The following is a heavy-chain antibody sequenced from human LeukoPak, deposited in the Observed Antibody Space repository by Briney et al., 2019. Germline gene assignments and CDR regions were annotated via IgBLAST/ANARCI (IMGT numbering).Heavy chain of an antibody. CDR1: GFTFSSYA. J-gene: IGHJ6*02. Sequence: GGSLRLSCAASGFTFSSYAMSWVRQAPGKGLEWVANIKQDGSEKYYVDSVKGRFTISRDNAKNSLYLQMNSLRAEDTAVYYCARDPRDVWGQGTTVTVSS. CDR2: IKQDGSEK. CDR3: ARDPRDV. V-gene: IGHV3-7*01.